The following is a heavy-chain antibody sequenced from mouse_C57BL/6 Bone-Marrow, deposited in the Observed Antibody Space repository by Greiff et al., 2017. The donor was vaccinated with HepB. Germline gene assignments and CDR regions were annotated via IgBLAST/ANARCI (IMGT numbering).Heavy chain of an antibody. CDR2: INPNNGGT. CDR3: ARLRITTPFDY. Sequence: VQLQQSGPELVKPGASVKISCKASGYTFTDYYMNWVKQSHGKSLEWIGDINPNNGGTSYNQKFKGKATLTVDKSSSTAYMELRSLTSEDSAVYYCARLRITTPFDYWGQGTTLTVSS. CDR1: GYTFTDYY. V-gene: IGHV1-26*01. D-gene: IGHD1-1*01. J-gene: IGHJ2*01.